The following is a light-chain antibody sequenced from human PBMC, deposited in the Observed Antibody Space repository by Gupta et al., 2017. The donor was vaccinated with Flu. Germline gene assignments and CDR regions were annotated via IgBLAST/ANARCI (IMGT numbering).Light chain of an antibody. CDR1: SGSVSVDHY. J-gene: IGLJ3*02. Sequence: QTVVTQEPSLSVSPGGTVTLTCAFTSGSVSVDHYPSGYQHTPGQTPRTLIYNTRIRSSGVPGRFAGSSLGNYAALTITGAQADDECDYYCVLFMGSAWVFGGGTKLTVL. CDR2: NTR. CDR3: VLFMGSAWV. V-gene: IGLV8-61*01.